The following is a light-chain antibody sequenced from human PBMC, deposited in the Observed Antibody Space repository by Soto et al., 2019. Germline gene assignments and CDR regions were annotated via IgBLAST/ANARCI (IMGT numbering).Light chain of an antibody. J-gene: IGKJ4*01. CDR3: QQYYNTPLT. Sequence: DIVMTQSPDSLAVSLGERVTINCKSSQSVLYSSNNRNYLAWYQQKPGLPPKLLIYWASTRESGVPDRFSGSGSGTDFTLTISSLQAEDVAVYYCQQYYNTPLTFGGGTKVDIK. V-gene: IGKV4-1*01. CDR1: QSVLYSSNNRNY. CDR2: WAS.